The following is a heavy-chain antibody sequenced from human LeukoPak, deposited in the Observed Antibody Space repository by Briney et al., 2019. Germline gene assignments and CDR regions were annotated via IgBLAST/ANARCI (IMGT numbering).Heavy chain of an antibody. V-gene: IGHV5-51*01. CDR3: ARGEIVGGSTSNFDY. CDR1: GYSLSIHW. J-gene: IGHJ4*02. D-gene: IGHD1-26*01. Sequence: GESLQIYCKGSGYSLSIHWIRWARPMTGKGLEWMGSIYPGDSDTRYNPSFQGQVTMSADKSISTAYLHWSSLKASDTAMYYCARGEIVGGSTSNFDYWGQGALVTVSS. CDR2: IYPGDSDT.